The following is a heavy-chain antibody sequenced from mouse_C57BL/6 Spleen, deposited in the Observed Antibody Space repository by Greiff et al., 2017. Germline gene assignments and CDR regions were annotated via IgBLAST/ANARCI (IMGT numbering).Heavy chain of an antibody. Sequence: VQLVESGAELVKPGASVKMSCKASGYTFTTYPIEWMKQNHGKSLEWIGNFHPYNDDTKYNEKFKGKATLTVEKSSSTVYLELSRLTSDDSAVYYCARPGDGYNGYFDYWGQGTTLTVSS. J-gene: IGHJ2*01. CDR3: ARPGDGYNGYFDY. D-gene: IGHD2-3*01. V-gene: IGHV1-47*01. CDR2: FHPYNDDT. CDR1: GYTFTTYP.